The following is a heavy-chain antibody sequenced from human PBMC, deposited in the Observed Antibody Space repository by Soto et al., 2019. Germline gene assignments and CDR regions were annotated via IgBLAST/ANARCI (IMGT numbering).Heavy chain of an antibody. J-gene: IGHJ6*02. CDR1: GGSFSGYY. Sequence: SETLSLTCAVYGGSFSGYYWSWIRQPPGKGLEWIGEINHSGSTNYNPSLKSRVTISVDTSKNQFSLKLSSVTAADTAVYYCARGPQWLAVIGRSYYYSGMDVWGQGTTVTVSS. D-gene: IGHD6-19*01. CDR3: ARGPQWLAVIGRSYYYSGMDV. CDR2: INHSGST. V-gene: IGHV4-34*01.